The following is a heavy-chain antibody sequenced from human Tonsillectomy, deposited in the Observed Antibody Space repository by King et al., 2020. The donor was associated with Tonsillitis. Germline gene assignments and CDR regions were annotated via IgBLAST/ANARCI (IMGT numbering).Heavy chain of an antibody. J-gene: IGHJ6*03. D-gene: IGHD6-6*01. V-gene: IGHV2-5*01. CDR1: GFSLSTSGVG. CDR3: AHTSLPSYDPASYSRSSHYYYSMDV. Sequence: ITLKESGPTLVKPTQTLTLTCTFSGFSLSTSGVGVGWIRQPPGKALEWLTLIYWNDDKRYSPSLKSRLTITKDTSKNQVVLTMTNMDPVDTATYYCAHTSLPSYDPASYSRSSHYYYSMDVWGKGSTVTVSS. CDR2: IYWNDDK.